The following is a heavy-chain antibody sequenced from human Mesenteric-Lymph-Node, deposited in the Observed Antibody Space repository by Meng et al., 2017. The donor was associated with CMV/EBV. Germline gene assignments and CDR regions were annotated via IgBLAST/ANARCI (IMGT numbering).Heavy chain of an antibody. CDR1: GIIFRNYP. CDR3: ARENDYSNYFDS. J-gene: IGHJ4*02. Sequence: GESLKISFTASGIIFRNYPMNLVRPAPGKGLEWVGSISFDGDNKYYADSVEGRFTISRDNPRKTLYLQMNSLRDEDTAVYYCARENDYSNYFDSWGQGTLVTVSS. V-gene: IGHV3-30-3*01. D-gene: IGHD4-11*01. CDR2: ISFDGDNK.